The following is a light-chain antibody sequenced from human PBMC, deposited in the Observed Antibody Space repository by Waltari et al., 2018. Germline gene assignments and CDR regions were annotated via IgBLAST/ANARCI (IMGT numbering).Light chain of an antibody. Sequence: QLVLTQSPSASAHLAASVKLPCTLSSAHTNNITPGHQQHPTKGTRYLMKVNSDGSHNKGDKIPERFSGSSSGAERYLTISSLQSEDEADYYCQTGGHGTWVFGGGTKLTVL. V-gene: IGLV4-69*01. CDR1: SAHTNNI. CDR3: QTGGHGTWV. CDR2: VNSDGSH. J-gene: IGLJ3*02.